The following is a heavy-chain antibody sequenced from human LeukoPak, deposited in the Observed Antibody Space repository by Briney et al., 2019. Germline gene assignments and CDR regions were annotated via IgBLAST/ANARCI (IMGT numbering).Heavy chain of an antibody. V-gene: IGHV5-51*01. Sequence: GESLKISCKGYGYSFTNYWIAWVRQMPGKGLEWMGIIYPGDSDTRYSPSFQGQVTISADKSINTAYLEWSSLKASDTAIYYCARQGAAGKYYYYYMDVWGKGTTVTVSS. D-gene: IGHD6-13*01. CDR3: ARQGAAGKYYYYYMDV. CDR1: GYSFTNYW. CDR2: IYPGDSDT. J-gene: IGHJ6*03.